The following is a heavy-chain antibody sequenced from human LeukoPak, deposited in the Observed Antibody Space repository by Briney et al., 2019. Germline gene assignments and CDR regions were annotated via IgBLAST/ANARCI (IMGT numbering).Heavy chain of an antibody. D-gene: IGHD2-2*01. V-gene: IGHV4-30-2*01. CDR3: AGYCSSTSCHGSNWFDP. CDR2: IYHSGST. Sequence: SQTLSLTCAVSGGSISSGGYSWSWIRQPPGKGLEWIGYIYHSGSTYYNPSLKSRVTMSVDRSKNQFSLKLSSVTAADTAVYYCAGYCSSTSCHGSNWFDPWGQGTLVTVSS. J-gene: IGHJ5*02. CDR1: GGSISSGGYS.